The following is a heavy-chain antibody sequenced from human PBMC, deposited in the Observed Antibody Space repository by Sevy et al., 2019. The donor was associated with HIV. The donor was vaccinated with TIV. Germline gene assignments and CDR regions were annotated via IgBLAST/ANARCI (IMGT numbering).Heavy chain of an antibody. Sequence: SETLSLTCTVSGGSISSRSSYWGWIRQPPGKGLEWIGSIYYSGSTYSNPSLKSRLTMSVDTSKNQFSLKLSSVTAADTAVYYCASTRDYYSSGSSFSHWFDPWGQGILVTVSS. V-gene: IGHV4-39*01. J-gene: IGHJ5*02. CDR1: GGSISSRSSY. D-gene: IGHD3-10*01. CDR2: IYYSGST. CDR3: ASTRDYYSSGSSFSHWFDP.